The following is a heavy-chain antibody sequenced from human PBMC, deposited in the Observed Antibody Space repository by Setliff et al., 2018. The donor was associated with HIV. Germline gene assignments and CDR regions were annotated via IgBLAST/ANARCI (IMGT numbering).Heavy chain of an antibody. Sequence: PSETLSLTCTVSGGSINNYFWSWIRQSPGRGLEWIGYIYYSGETNYNPSLKSRVTFSVDTSKNQFSLKLSSVTAADSAVCYCARDYYNFQDMWGQGTMVTVSS. V-gene: IGHV4-59*01. J-gene: IGHJ3*02. CDR2: IYYSGET. CDR3: ARDYYNFQDM. CDR1: GGSINNYF. D-gene: IGHD3-3*01.